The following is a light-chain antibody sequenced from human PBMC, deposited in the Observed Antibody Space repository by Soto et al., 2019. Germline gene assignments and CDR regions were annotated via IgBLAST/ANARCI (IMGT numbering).Light chain of an antibody. Sequence: DIQMTQSPSTLSASVGDRVTITCRASQSISSWLAWYQQKPGKAPKLLIYKASSLESGVPSRFSGSGSGTECTLTISSLQPDDFATYYCQQYNALWTFGQGTQVEIK. CDR1: QSISSW. CDR3: QQYNALWT. J-gene: IGKJ1*01. CDR2: KAS. V-gene: IGKV1-5*03.